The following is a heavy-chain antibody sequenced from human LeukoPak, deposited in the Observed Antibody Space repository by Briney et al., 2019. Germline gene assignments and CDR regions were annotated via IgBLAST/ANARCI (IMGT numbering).Heavy chain of an antibody. CDR1: GFTFSSYS. CDR2: ISSSSSYI. CDR3: ARDRIPGGAAFDY. Sequence: GGSLRLSCAASGFTFSSYSMNWVRQAPGKGLEWVSSISSSSSYIYYADSVKGRFTISRDNAKNSLYLQVNSLRAEDTAVSCCARDRIPGGAAFDYWGQGTLVTVSS. D-gene: IGHD2-15*01. V-gene: IGHV3-21*01. J-gene: IGHJ4*02.